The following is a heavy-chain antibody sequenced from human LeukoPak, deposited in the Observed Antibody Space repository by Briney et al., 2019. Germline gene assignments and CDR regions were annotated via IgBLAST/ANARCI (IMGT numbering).Heavy chain of an antibody. J-gene: IGHJ3*02. D-gene: IGHD3-16*01. CDR1: GGSISSGGYY. CDR2: IYYSGST. V-gene: IGHV4-61*08. CDR3: ARIGRWGNAFDI. Sequence: SETLSLTCTVSGGSISSGGYYWSWIRQPPGKGLEWIGYIYYSGSTNYNPSLKSRVTISVDTSKNQFSLKLSSVTAADTAVYYCARIGRWGNAFDIWGQGTMVTVSS.